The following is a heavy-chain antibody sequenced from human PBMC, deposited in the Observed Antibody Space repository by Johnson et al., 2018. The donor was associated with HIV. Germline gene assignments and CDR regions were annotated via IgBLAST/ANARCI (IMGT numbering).Heavy chain of an antibody. D-gene: IGHD3-22*01. V-gene: IGHV3-9*01. Sequence: VQLVESGGGLVQPGRSLRLSCAASGFSFDAYGMHWVRQPPGKGLEWVAGISFHSGTIGYADSVKGRFTISRDNAKNSLYLQLNSLRPEDTALYYCVKEESSGYYYGMGAFDFWGQGTMVTVSS. CDR3: VKEESSGYYYGMGAFDF. J-gene: IGHJ3*01. CDR1: GFSFDAYG. CDR2: ISFHSGTI.